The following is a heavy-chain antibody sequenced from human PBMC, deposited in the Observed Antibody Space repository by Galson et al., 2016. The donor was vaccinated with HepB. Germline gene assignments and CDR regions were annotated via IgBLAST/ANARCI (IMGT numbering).Heavy chain of an antibody. D-gene: IGHD3-3*01. Sequence: SLRLSCAASGFTFRSYSVTWVRQAPGKGLEWVSFISSTSSYIYYADSVKGRFTIPRDNDKNSLYLQMNSLRAEDTAVYYCARNEPSAFYNFWGGNTWGYGMDVWGKGTTVTVSS. CDR2: ISSTSSYI. V-gene: IGHV3-21*01. J-gene: IGHJ6*04. CDR3: ARNEPSAFYNFWGGNTWGYGMDV. CDR1: GFTFRSYS.